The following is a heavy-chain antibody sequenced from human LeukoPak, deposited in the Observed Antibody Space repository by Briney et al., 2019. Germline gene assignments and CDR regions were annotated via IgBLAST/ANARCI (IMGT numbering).Heavy chain of an antibody. J-gene: IGHJ4*02. CDR2: ITFSSSHI. D-gene: IGHD6-13*01. V-gene: IGHV3-21*01. Sequence: GGSLRLSCAASGFTFSGYVMTWVRQAPGKGLECVSSITFSSSHIYYADSVKGRFTISRDNTKNTLYLQMNSLRAEDTAVYYCARSIAAAGFFDYWGQGTLVTVSS. CDR3: ARSIAAAGFFDY. CDR1: GFTFSGYV.